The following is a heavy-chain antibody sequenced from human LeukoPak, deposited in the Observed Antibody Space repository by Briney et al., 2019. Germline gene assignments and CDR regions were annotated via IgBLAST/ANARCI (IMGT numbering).Heavy chain of an antibody. CDR2: IYPADSDT. CDR1: GYSFSRYW. Sequence: GESLEISCKTSGYSFSRYWIGWVRQMPGKGLEYMGIIYPADSDTRYSPSFQGQVTISADKSISTAYLQWSRLKASDTAMYYCATSTSGYCSNDSCLFDYWGQGTLVTVSS. V-gene: IGHV5-51*01. D-gene: IGHD2-15*01. CDR3: ATSTSGYCSNDSCLFDY. J-gene: IGHJ4*02.